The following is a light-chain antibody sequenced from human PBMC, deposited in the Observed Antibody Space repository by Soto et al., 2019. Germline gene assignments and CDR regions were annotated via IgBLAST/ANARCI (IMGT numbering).Light chain of an antibody. J-gene: IGKJ3*01. CDR3: QHYDSSRPFT. Sequence: EIVLTQSPGSLSLSPGERATLSCRASQSVSSSSLAWYQQKPGQAPRLLIYGASNRATGIPDRFSGSGSGTDFTLTISRLEPEDFAVYYCQHYDSSRPFTFGPGTKVDVK. CDR2: GAS. CDR1: QSVSSSS. V-gene: IGKV3-20*01.